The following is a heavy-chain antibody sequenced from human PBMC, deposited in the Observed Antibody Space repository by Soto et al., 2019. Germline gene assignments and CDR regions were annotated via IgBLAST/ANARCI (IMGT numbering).Heavy chain of an antibody. Sequence: PGGSLRLSCAASGFTFSSYSMNWVRQAPGKGLEWVSSISSSSSYIYYADSVKGRFTISRDNAKNSLYLQMNSLRAEDTAVYYCAREDPDGDYDYYYYGMDVWGQGTTVTVSS. V-gene: IGHV3-21*01. J-gene: IGHJ6*02. CDR1: GFTFSSYS. D-gene: IGHD4-17*01. CDR3: AREDPDGDYDYYYYGMDV. CDR2: ISSSSSYI.